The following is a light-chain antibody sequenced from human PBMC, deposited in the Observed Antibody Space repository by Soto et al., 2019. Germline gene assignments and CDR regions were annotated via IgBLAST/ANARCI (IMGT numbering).Light chain of an antibody. CDR3: CSYAGSSTLV. CDR1: XXXVGSYNL. V-gene: IGLV2-23*01. Sequence: QSALTQPASVSGSXGXSITIXXXXXXXXVGSYNLVSWYQQHPGKAPKLMIYEGSKRPSGVSNRFSGSKSGNTASLTISGLQAEDEADYYCCSYAGSSTLVFGGGTKLTVL. J-gene: IGLJ2*01. CDR2: EGS.